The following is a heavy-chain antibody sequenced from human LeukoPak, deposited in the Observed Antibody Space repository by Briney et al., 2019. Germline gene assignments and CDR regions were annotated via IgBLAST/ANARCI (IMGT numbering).Heavy chain of an antibody. Sequence: PGGSLRLSCAASGFTVSTNYMSWVRQAPGKGLEWVSVIYSGGTTNYADSVKGRFTISRDNAKNSLYLQMNSLTAEDTAVYYCARRFCTTTSCSPFYFDYWGQGTLVTVSS. CDR3: ARRFCTTTSCSPFYFDY. D-gene: IGHD2-2*01. V-gene: IGHV3-53*01. CDR2: IYSGGTT. CDR1: GFTVSTNY. J-gene: IGHJ4*02.